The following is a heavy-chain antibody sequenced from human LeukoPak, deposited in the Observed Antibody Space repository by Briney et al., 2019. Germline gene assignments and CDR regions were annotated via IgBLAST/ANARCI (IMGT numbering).Heavy chain of an antibody. D-gene: IGHD5-18*01. CDR3: ARRRGYSYRIDY. V-gene: IGHV4-39*01. Sequence: SETLSLTCTVSGGSISSSSYYWGWIRQPPGKGLEWIGSIYYSGSTYYNPSLKSRVTISVDTSKNQFSLKLSSVTAADTAVYYCARRRGYSYRIDYWGQGTLVTVSS. J-gene: IGHJ4*02. CDR1: GGSISSSSYY. CDR2: IYYSGST.